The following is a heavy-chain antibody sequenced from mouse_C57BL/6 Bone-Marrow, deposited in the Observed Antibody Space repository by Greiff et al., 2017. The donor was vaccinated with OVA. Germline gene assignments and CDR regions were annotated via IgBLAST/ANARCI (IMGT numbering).Heavy chain of an antibody. Sequence: VQLQQSGPELVKPGASVKISCKASGYAFSSSWMNWVKQRPGKGLEWIGRIYPGDGDTNYNGKFKGKATLTADKSSSTAYMQRSSLTSEDSAVYFCAGYYYGSSYGGYWGQGTTLTVSS. J-gene: IGHJ2*01. CDR3: AGYYYGSSYGGY. D-gene: IGHD1-1*01. CDR1: GYAFSSSW. V-gene: IGHV1-82*01. CDR2: IYPGDGDT.